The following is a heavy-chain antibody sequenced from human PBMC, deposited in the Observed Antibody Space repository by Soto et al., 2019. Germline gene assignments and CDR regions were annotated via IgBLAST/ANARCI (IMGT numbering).Heavy chain of an antibody. D-gene: IGHD2-21*01. CDR1: GGSFSGYY. Sequence: QVQLQQWGAGLLKPSETLSLTCAVYGGSFSGYYWSWIRQPPGKGLGWIGEINHSGSTNYNPSLKRRGNISVDTSKNKFSLKLSSVTAADTAVYYCERLPHLCGGDCYLDYWGQGPLVTVSS. CDR2: INHSGST. V-gene: IGHV4-34*01. CDR3: ERLPHLCGGDCYLDY. J-gene: IGHJ4*02.